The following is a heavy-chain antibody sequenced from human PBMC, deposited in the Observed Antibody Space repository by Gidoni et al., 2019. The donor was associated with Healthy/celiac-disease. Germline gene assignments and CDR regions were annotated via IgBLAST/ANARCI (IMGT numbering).Heavy chain of an antibody. CDR3: AGGWQFDY. D-gene: IGHD6-19*01. CDR2: ISYDGSNK. Sequence: QVQLVESGGGVGQPGRSLRLSCAASGFTFSSYAMHWVRQAPGKGLEWVAVISYDGSNKYYADSVKGRFTISRDNSKNTLYLQMNSLRAEDTAVYYCAGGWQFDYWGQGTLVTVSS. V-gene: IGHV3-30*16. J-gene: IGHJ4*02. CDR1: GFTFSSYA.